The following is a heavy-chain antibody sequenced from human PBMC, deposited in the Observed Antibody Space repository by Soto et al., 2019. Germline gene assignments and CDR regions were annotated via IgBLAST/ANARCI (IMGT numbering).Heavy chain of an antibody. CDR1: GGTFSSYT. Sequence: QVQLVQSGAEVKKPGSSVKVSCKASGGTFSSYTISWVRQAPGQGLEWMGRIIPILGIANYAQRFQGRVTITADKSTSTAYMELSSLRSEDTAVYYCARALNNGPIDYWGQGTLVTVSS. J-gene: IGHJ4*02. CDR3: ARALNNGPIDY. V-gene: IGHV1-69*02. D-gene: IGHD2-8*01. CDR2: IIPILGIA.